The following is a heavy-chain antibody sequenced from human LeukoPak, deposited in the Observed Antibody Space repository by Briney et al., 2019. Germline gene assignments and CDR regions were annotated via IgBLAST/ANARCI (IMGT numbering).Heavy chain of an antibody. V-gene: IGHV3-30*18. D-gene: IGHD4-17*01. CDR3: AKEGTDYGDYPYFFDY. Sequence: GGSLRLSCAASGFTFSDSGMHWVRQAPGKGLEWVAIISFDGGRRFYADSVRGRFTVSRDNSKNTLFLQMDSLSADDTGVYYCAKEGTDYGDYPYFFDYWGQGTLVTVSS. CDR1: GFTFSDSG. CDR2: ISFDGGRR. J-gene: IGHJ4*02.